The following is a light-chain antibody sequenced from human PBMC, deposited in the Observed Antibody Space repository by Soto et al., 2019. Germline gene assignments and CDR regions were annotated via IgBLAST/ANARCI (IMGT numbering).Light chain of an antibody. V-gene: IGKV1-5*03. CDR1: QSISTW. Sequence: DIQMTQSPSTLSASVGDRVTITCRASQSISTWLAWYQQKPGKAPKLLIYKASSLRNGVPSRVSGSGSGTEFTLPIYSLQADDFASYYCQQYNGYPHTFGQGAKLEIK. J-gene: IGKJ2*01. CDR3: QQYNGYPHT. CDR2: KAS.